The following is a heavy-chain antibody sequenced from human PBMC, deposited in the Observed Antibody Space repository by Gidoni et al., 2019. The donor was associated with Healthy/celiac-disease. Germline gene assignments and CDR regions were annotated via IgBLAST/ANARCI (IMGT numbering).Heavy chain of an antibody. CDR1: GGTFSSYA. J-gene: IGHJ4*02. V-gene: IGHV1-69*01. Sequence: QVQLVQYGAEVKKPGCSVKVSCKASGGTFSSYAISWVRQAPGQGLEWRGGIIPIFGTAHSAQKFQGRVTITADESTSTAYMELSSLRSEDTAVYYCARGGIVPAAKIDYWGQGTLVTVSS. D-gene: IGHD2-2*01. CDR3: ARGGIVPAAKIDY. CDR2: IIPIFGTA.